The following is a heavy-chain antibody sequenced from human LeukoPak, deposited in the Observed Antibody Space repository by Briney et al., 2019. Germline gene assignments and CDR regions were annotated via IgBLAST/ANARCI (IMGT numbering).Heavy chain of an antibody. V-gene: IGHV3-23*01. CDR1: GFTYSNYA. D-gene: IGHD2-2*02. Sequence: GGSLRLSCAASGFTYSNYAMSWVRQAPGKGLEWVSAISGSGDSTNYADSVKGRFTISRDNSRNTLYLQMNSLRAEDTAVYYCAKTDCTSSSCYTIESWGQGTLVTVPS. J-gene: IGHJ4*02. CDR2: ISGSGDST. CDR3: AKTDCTSSSCYTIES.